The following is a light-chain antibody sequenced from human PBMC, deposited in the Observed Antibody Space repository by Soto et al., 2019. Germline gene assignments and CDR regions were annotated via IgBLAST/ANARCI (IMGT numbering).Light chain of an antibody. CDR1: NRDIGAYNL. CDR3: SSYTTTSTLL. V-gene: IGLV2-14*01. CDR2: EVR. Sequence: QSALTQPASVSGSLGQSITISCTGSNRDIGAYNLVSWYQQYPDTAPKLIIYEVRNRPSGVSYRFTGSRSGNTASLTISALQADDDSTFYCSSYTTTSTLLFGGGTKLTVL. J-gene: IGLJ3*02.